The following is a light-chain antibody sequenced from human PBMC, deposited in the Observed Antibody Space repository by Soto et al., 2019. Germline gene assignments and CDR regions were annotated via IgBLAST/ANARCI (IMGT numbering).Light chain of an antibody. J-gene: IGKJ4*01. CDR1: QGIYSR. CDR3: QQTDDFPLT. Sequence: DIQVTQSPSSVSASVGDTVTIAFLASQGIYSRLAWYQQKPGKAPELLIYATSTLQNGVPSRFSGSGFGTDFTLSISSLQPEDSASYFCQQTDDFPLTFGGGTKVDI. CDR2: ATS. V-gene: IGKV1D-12*01.